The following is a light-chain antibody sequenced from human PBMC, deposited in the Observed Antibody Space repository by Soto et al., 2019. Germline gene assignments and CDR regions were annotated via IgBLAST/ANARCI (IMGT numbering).Light chain of an antibody. CDR1: QTVSSTY. V-gene: IGKV3-15*01. CDR2: GAS. J-gene: IGKJ1*01. CDR3: QQYNNWPWT. Sequence: EIVFKQSPGTLSLYPGERATLSCRASQTVSSTYLAWYQQKPGQAPRLLIYGASTRATGIPARFSGSGSGTEFTLTISSLQSEDFAVYYCQQYNNWPWTFGQGTKV.